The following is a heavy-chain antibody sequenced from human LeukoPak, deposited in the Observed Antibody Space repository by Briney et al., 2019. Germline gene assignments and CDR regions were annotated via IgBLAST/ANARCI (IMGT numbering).Heavy chain of an antibody. D-gene: IGHD3-9*01. J-gene: IGHJ6*02. V-gene: IGHV3-11*06. CDR3: ARGGYFDWLPLDYYYYGMDV. CDR2: ISSSSSYI. Sequence: GGSLRLSCAASGFTFSDYYMSWIRQAPGKGLEWVSSISSSSSYIYYADSVKGRFTISRDNAKNSLYLQMNSLRAEDTAVYYCARGGYFDWLPLDYYYYGMDVWGQGATVTVSS. CDR1: GFTFSDYY.